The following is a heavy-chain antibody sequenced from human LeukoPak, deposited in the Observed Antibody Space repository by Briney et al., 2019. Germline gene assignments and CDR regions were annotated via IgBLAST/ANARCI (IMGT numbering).Heavy chain of an antibody. D-gene: IGHD3-9*01. CDR3: ERKTAYDILTGYSVDY. J-gene: IGHJ4*02. CDR1: GGSTSGYY. CDR2: INHSGST. Sequence: SETLSLTCTVSGGSTSGYYWSWIRHPPGNGPEWIGEINHSGSTNYNPSLKSRVTISVDTSKNQFSLKLSSVTAADTAVYYCERKTAYDILTGYSVDYWGQGTLVTVSS. V-gene: IGHV4-34*01.